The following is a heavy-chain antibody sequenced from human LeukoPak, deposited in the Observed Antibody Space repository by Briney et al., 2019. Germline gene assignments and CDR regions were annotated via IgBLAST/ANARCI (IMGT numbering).Heavy chain of an antibody. D-gene: IGHD3-9*01. CDR1: GYTFTGYY. J-gene: IGHJ4*02. CDR2: ISAYNGNT. V-gene: IGHV1-18*04. CDR3: ASYDILTRTIDY. Sequence: ASVKVSCKASGYTFTGYYMHWVRQAPGQGLEWMGWISAYNGNTNYAQKLQGRVTMTTDTSTSTAYMELRSLRSDDTAVYYCASYDILTRTIDYWGQGTLVTVSS.